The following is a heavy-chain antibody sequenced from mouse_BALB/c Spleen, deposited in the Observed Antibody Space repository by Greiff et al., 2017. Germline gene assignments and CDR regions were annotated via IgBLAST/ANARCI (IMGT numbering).Heavy chain of an antibody. Sequence: EVNVVESGGDLVKPGGSLKLSCAASGFTFSSYGMSWVRQTPDKRLEWVATISSGGSYTYYPDSVKGRFTISRDNAKNTLYLQMSSLKSEDTAMYYCARQGRLSPFAYWGQGTLVTVSA. CDR2: ISSGGSYT. D-gene: IGHD2-4*01. CDR3: ARQGRLSPFAY. CDR1: GFTFSSYG. J-gene: IGHJ3*01. V-gene: IGHV5-6*01.